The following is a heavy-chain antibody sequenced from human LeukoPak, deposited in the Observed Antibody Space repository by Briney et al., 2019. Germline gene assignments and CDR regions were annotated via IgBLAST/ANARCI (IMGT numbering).Heavy chain of an antibody. CDR2: IYPGDSDT. J-gene: IGHJ6*02. CDR3: ASSSWSHYYYYYGMDV. Sequence: GESLKISCKGSGYSINNYWIAWVRQMPGKGLEWMGIIYPGDSDTRYSPSFQGQVTISADKSISTAYLQWSSLKASDTAMYYCASSSWSHYYYYYGMDVWGQGTTVTVSS. CDR1: GYSINNYW. D-gene: IGHD6-13*01. V-gene: IGHV5-51*01.